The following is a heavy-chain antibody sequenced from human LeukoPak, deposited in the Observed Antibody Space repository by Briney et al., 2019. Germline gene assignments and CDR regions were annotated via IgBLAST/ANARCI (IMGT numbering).Heavy chain of an antibody. D-gene: IGHD2-15*01. CDR3: ARQSTGYCSGGACYSNAFDI. J-gene: IGHJ3*02. Sequence: GESLKISCKGSGYSFTTYWISWVRQMPGKGLEWMGIIYPGDSDTRYSPSFQGQVTISADKSISTAYLQWSSLKASDTAIYYCARQSTGYCSGGACYSNAFDIWGQGTMVPVSS. CDR1: GYSFTTYW. V-gene: IGHV5-51*01. CDR2: IYPGDSDT.